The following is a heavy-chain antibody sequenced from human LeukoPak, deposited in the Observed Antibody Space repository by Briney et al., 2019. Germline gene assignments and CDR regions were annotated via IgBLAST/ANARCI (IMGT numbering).Heavy chain of an antibody. D-gene: IGHD7-27*01. CDR1: GGSISNYY. CDR3: ARLQGRGDNYLDY. Sequence: SETLSLTCTVSGGSISNYYXSWIXQPPGXRLEWIGYVSYSGSSSSNPSLESRVTISVDMSKNQFSLRLTSVTASDTAVYYCARLQGRGDNYLDYWGQGTLVTVSS. V-gene: IGHV4-59*08. J-gene: IGHJ4*02. CDR2: VSYSGSS.